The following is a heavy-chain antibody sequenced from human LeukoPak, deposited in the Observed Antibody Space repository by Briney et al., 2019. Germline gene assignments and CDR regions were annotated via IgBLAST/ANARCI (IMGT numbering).Heavy chain of an antibody. CDR2: IFGSGGST. CDR1: GFTFSSYA. CDR3: AKTTTGYSSGRFPGWPVDY. D-gene: IGHD6-19*01. Sequence: QTGGSLRLSCAASGFTFSSYAMYWVRQAPGKGLEWVSGIFGSGGSTHYADSVKGRFTIFRDNSKNTVYLQMNSLRAEDTAVYYCAKTTTGYSSGRFPGWPVDYWGQGTLVTVSS. J-gene: IGHJ4*02. V-gene: IGHV3-23*01.